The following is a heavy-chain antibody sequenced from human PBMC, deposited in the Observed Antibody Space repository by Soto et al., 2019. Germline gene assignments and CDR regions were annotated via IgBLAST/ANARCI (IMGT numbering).Heavy chain of an antibody. V-gene: IGHV1-69*02. Sequence: QVQLVQSGAEVKKPGSSVKVSCKASGGTFSSYTISWVRQAPGQGLEWMGRIIPILGIANYAQKFQGRVTITADKSTSTAYMELSSLRSEDTAVYYCARTGGRDGYLLWGQGTLVTVSS. CDR3: ARTGGRDGYLL. CDR1: GGTFSSYT. J-gene: IGHJ4*02. D-gene: IGHD5-12*01. CDR2: IIPILGIA.